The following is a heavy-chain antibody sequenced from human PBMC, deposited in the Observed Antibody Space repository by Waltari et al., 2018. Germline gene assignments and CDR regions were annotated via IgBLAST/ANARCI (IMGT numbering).Heavy chain of an antibody. V-gene: IGHV4-59*01. Sequence: QVQLQESGPGLVKPSETLSLTCTVAGGSISRYYWRWIRQPPGKGLEWIGYIYYSGSTNYNPSLKSRVTISVDTSKNQFSLKLSSVTAADTAVYYCAREPYCSSTSCPIDYWGQGTLVTVSS. CDR1: GGSISRYY. CDR3: AREPYCSSTSCPIDY. CDR2: IYYSGST. D-gene: IGHD2-2*01. J-gene: IGHJ4*02.